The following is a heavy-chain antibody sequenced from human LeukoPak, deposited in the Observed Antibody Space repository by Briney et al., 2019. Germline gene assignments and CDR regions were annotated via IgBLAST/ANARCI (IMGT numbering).Heavy chain of an antibody. D-gene: IGHD3-16*01. CDR2: INPNSGGT. CDR1: GYTFTGYY. J-gene: IGHJ6*03. CDR3: ARGGGNYYYNMDV. V-gene: IGHV1-2*02. Sequence: GASVKVSCKASGYTFTGYYMHWVRQAPGPGLEWMGWINPNSGGTNYAQKFQGRVTMTRDTCISTVYMELSGLRSDDTAVYYCARGGGNYYYNMDVWGKGTTVTVSS.